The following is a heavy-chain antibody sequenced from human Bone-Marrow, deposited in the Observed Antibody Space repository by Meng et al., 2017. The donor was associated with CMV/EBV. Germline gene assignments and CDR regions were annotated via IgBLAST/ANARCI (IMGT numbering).Heavy chain of an antibody. J-gene: IGHJ6*02. Sequence: SETLSLTCTVSGGSISSSSYDWGWIRQPPGKGLEWIGSIYYSGSTYYNPSLKSRVTISVDTSKNQFSLKLSSVTAADTAVYYCARDGLTIFGVVTSYYYYYGMDVWGQGTTVTVSS. CDR1: GGSISSSSYD. D-gene: IGHD3-3*01. CDR2: IYYSGST. V-gene: IGHV4-39*07. CDR3: ARDGLTIFGVVTSYYYYYGMDV.